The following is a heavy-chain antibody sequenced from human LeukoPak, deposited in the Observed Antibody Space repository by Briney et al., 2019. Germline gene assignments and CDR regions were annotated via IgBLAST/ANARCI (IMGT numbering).Heavy chain of an antibody. CDR1: GGSISGYY. J-gene: IGHJ4*02. D-gene: IGHD2-8*01. V-gene: IGHV4-59*01. CDR2: VHSNGVT. Sequence: PSETLSLTCTVSGGSISGYYWSWIRRPPGKGLEWIGYVHSNGVTDYNPSLTNRLTISVDTSKSQFSLKLRSVTTADTAVYYCARSSPVPNYWGQGTLVTVSS. CDR3: ARSSPVPNY.